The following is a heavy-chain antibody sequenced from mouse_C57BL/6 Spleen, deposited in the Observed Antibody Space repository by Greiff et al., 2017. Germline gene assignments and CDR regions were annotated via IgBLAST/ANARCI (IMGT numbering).Heavy chain of an antibody. CDR3: TTLEGSSLYAMDY. J-gene: IGHJ4*01. CDR1: GFNIKDYY. D-gene: IGHD1-1*01. Sequence: VQLQQSGAELVRPGASVKLSCTASGFNIKDYYMHWVKQRPEQGLEWIGRIDPEDGDTEYAPKFQGKATMTADTSSNTSYLQLSSLTSEDTAVYYCTTLEGSSLYAMDYWGQGTSVTVSS. CDR2: IDPEDGDT. V-gene: IGHV14-1*01.